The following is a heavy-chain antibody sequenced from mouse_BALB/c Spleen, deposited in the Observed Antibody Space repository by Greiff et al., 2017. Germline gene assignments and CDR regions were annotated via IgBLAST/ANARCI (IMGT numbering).Heavy chain of an antibody. J-gene: IGHJ4*01. CDR3: AGSDAMDY. CDR2: IDPANGNT. V-gene: IGHV14-3*02. Sequence: VQLKQSGAELVKPGASVKLSCTASGFNIKDTYMHWVKQRPEQGLEWIGRIDPANGNTKYDPKFQGKATITADTSSNTAYLQLSSLTSEDTAVYYCAGSDAMDYWGQGTSVTVSS. CDR1: GFNIKDTY.